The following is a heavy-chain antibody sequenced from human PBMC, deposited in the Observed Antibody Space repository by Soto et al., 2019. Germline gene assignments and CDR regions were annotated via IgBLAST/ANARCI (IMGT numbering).Heavy chain of an antibody. Sequence: PGGSLRLSCAAAGFTFSSFAMSGLRQAPGKGLEWVSGIIDSGGSTYYAGSVKGRFTISRDDSKNTLYLQMNSLRAEDTSLYYCVTRAITSPMLYFDYWGQGPLVTVSS. V-gene: IGHV3-23*01. J-gene: IGHJ4*02. CDR3: VTRAITSPMLYFDY. CDR1: GFTFSSFA. CDR2: IIDSGGST. D-gene: IGHD1-20*01.